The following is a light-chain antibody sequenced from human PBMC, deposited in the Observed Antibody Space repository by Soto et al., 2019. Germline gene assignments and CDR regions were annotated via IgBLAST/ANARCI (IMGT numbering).Light chain of an antibody. Sequence: QTASVSGSPGQSITISCTGTSSDIGSHNFVSWYQQRPGKAPKLMIFEVTKRPSGVSNRFSASKSGNTASLTISGVQAEDEADYYCCSYAGTTTWVFGVGTKLTVL. CDR2: EVT. V-gene: IGLV2-23*02. CDR1: SSDIGSHNF. CDR3: CSYAGTTTWV. J-gene: IGLJ3*02.